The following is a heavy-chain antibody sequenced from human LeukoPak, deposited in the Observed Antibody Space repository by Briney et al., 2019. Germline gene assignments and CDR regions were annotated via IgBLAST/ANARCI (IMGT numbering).Heavy chain of an antibody. D-gene: IGHD1-26*01. CDR2: IIPIFGTA. CDR3: ARARIVGAYNHYYYGMDV. Sequence: ASVKVSCKASGGTFSSYAMSWVRQAPGQGLEWMGGIIPIFGTANYAQKFQGRVTITADESTSTAYMELSSLRSEDTAVYYCARARIVGAYNHYYYGMDVWGQGTTVTVSS. CDR1: GGTFSSYA. J-gene: IGHJ6*02. V-gene: IGHV1-69*13.